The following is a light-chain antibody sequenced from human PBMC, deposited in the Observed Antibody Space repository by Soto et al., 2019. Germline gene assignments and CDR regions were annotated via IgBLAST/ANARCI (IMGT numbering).Light chain of an antibody. CDR3: QQYNNWPPTWT. CDR2: GSF. Sequence: EIVMTQSPVTLSASPGESATLSCRASQSVDNNVAWYQQKPGQAPRLLIVGSFARATGIPARFSGSGSGTEFTLTINSLQSEDFAVYYCQQYNNWPPTWTFGQGTKVDIK. J-gene: IGKJ1*01. CDR1: QSVDNN. V-gene: IGKV3-15*01.